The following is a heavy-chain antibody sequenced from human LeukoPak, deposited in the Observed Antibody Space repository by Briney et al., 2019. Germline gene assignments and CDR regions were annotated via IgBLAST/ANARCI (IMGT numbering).Heavy chain of an antibody. CDR2: IKQDGSER. J-gene: IGHJ4*02. CDR3: ARMAQSFVFN. CDR1: GFTFSNYW. V-gene: IGHV3-7*03. D-gene: IGHD5-24*01. Sequence: GGSLRLSCAASGFTFSNYWMSWVRQAPGKGLEWVANIKQDGSERYYVDSVKGRFTISRDNAKNSLYLQMNSLRAEDTAVYYCARMAQSFVFNWGQGTLVTVSS.